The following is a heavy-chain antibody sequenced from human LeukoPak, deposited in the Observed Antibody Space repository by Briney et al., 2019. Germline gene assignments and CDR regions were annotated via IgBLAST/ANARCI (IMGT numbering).Heavy chain of an antibody. CDR1: GGTFSSYA. Sequence: SVKVSCKASGGTFSSYAISWVRQAPGQGLEWMGGIIPIFGTANYAQKFQGRVTITTDESTSTAYMELSSLRSEDTAVYYCARDQVLWSTGAFDIWGQGTMVAVSS. D-gene: IGHD3-10*01. CDR3: ARDQVLWSTGAFDI. V-gene: IGHV1-69*05. CDR2: IIPIFGTA. J-gene: IGHJ3*02.